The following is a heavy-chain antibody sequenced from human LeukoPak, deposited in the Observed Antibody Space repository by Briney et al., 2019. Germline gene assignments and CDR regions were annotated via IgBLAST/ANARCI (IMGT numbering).Heavy chain of an antibody. CDR3: ARGGADISGTRRSSFDS. D-gene: IGHD1-20*01. CDR2: IDSSGNTI. Sequence: LSLTCTVSGGSISSGDYYWSWIRQPPGKGLEWLSYIDSSGNTIYYAESVKGRFTISRDNGKGSLDLQMNSLRAEDTALYYCARGGADISGTRRSSFDSWGQGTLVIVSS. V-gene: IGHV3-11*01. J-gene: IGHJ4*02. CDR1: GGSISSGDYY.